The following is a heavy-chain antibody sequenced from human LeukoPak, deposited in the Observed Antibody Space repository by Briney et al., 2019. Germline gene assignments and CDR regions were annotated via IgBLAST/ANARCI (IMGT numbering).Heavy chain of an antibody. CDR2: ISSSSSYI. D-gene: IGHD6-13*01. CDR3: ARDLGLASSWSYGGAFDI. V-gene: IGHV3-11*05. J-gene: IGHJ3*02. CDR1: GFTFSDYY. Sequence: PAGALRLSCAASGFTFSDYYMSWIRQSPGKGLEWVAYISSSSSYIIYAYSVKGPFTIYRDNDQNSLYLQMKSLRAAATDVYYCARDLGLASSWSYGGAFDIWGQGTMVTVSS.